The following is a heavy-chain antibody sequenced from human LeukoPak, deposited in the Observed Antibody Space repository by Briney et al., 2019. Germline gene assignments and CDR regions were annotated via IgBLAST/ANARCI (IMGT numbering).Heavy chain of an antibody. D-gene: IGHD3-10*01. J-gene: IGHJ2*01. CDR1: GGTFSSYA. CDR3: ATYGSGVDWYFDL. CDR2: IIPILGIA. V-gene: IGHV1-69*04. Sequence: ASVEVSCKASGGTFSSYAISWVRQAPGQGLEWMGRIIPILGIANYAQKFQGRVTITADKSTSTAYMELSSLRSEDTAVYYCATYGSGVDWYFDLWGRGTLVTVSS.